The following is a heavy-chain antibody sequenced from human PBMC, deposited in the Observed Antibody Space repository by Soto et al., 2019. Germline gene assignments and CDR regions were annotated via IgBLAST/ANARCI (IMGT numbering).Heavy chain of an antibody. V-gene: IGHV3-48*02. D-gene: IGHD3-3*01. J-gene: IGHJ6*02. CDR3: ARVPRDYDFWSGYPRDYYYGMDV. CDR1: GFTFSSYG. Sequence: GGSLRLSCAASGFTFSSYGMNWVRQAPGKGLEWVSYISSSSSTIYYADSVKGRFTISRDNAKNSLYLQMNSLRDEDTAVYYCARVPRDYDFWSGYPRDYYYGMDVWGQGTTVTVSS. CDR2: ISSSSSTI.